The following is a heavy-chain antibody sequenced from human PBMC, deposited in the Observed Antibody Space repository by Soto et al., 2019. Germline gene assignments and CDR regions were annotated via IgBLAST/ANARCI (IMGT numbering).Heavy chain of an antibody. D-gene: IGHD4-17*01. CDR1: GFSVSNNY. V-gene: IGHV3-53*04. J-gene: IGHJ4*02. CDR3: ARGGGPFINSVTNPFDY. Sequence: ESGGGLVPPGGSLRLSCVVSGFSVSNNYMSWVRQAPGMRLDWVSVIYADGTTYYVDSVKGRFTISRHNSRNTLYLQMDSLRTEDTAVYYCARGGGPFINSVTNPFDYWGQGTLVTVSS. CDR2: IYADGTT.